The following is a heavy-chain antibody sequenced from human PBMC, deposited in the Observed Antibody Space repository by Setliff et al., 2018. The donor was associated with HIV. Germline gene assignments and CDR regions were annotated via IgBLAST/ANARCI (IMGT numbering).Heavy chain of an antibody. J-gene: IGHJ5*02. V-gene: IGHV4-61*02. CDR1: GGSISSASYY. D-gene: IGHD3-22*01. CDR2: IYTSGST. CDR3: ARAISPQYYGSSGYYLA. Sequence: TLSLTCTVSGGSISSASYYWSWIRQPARKGLEWIGRIYTSGSTNYNPSLKSRVTISVDTSKNQFSLKLNSVTAADTAVYYCARAISPQYYGSSGYYLAWGQGTLVTVSS.